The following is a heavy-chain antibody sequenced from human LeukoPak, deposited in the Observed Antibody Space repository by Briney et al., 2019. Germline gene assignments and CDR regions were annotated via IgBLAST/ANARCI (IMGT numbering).Heavy chain of an antibody. CDR3: ARQGGYYYDSSGYRPYYFDY. D-gene: IGHD3-22*01. Sequence: SETLSLTCTVSGGSISSSSYYWGWIRQPQGKGLEWIVSIYYSGSTYYNPSLKSRVTISVDTSKNQFSLKLSSVTAADTAVYYCARQGGYYYDSSGYRPYYFDYWGQGTLVTVSS. J-gene: IGHJ4*02. CDR2: IYYSGST. CDR1: GGSISSSSYY. V-gene: IGHV4-39*01.